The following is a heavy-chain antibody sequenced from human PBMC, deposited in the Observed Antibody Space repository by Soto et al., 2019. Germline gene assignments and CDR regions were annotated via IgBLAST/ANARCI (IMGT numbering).Heavy chain of an antibody. V-gene: IGHV3-30*18. CDR3: EKVQETLYYYYYGMDV. CDR2: ISYDGSNK. CDR1: GFTFSSYG. Sequence: QVQLVESGGGVVQPGRSLRLSCAASGFTFSSYGMHWVRQAPGKGLEWVAVISYDGSNKYYADSVKGRFTISRDNSKNTLYLQMNSLRAEDTAVYYCEKVQETLYYYYYGMDVWGQGTTVTVSS. J-gene: IGHJ6*02.